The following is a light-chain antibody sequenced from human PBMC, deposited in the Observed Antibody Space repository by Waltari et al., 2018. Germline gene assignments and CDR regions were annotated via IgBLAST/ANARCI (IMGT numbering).Light chain of an antibody. J-gene: IGKJ4*01. CDR3: QQYYNAPLT. V-gene: IGKV4-1*01. Sequence: DIVMTHSPDSLAVSLAERATITCKSTQSILYRSSNRNALAWYQQKPGQPPKLLFFWAATRESGAPDRFSVSGSGTDFTLTISSLQAEDVAVYYCQQYYNAPLTFGGGTKVEIK. CDR1: QSILYRSSNRNA. CDR2: WAA.